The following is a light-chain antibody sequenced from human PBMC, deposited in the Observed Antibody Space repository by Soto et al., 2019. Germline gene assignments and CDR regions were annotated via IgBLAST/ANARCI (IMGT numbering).Light chain of an antibody. CDR2: STS. J-gene: IGLJ2*01. V-gene: IGLV1-44*01. Sequence: QSVLTQAPSASGTPGQRVTISCSGSTSNIGTNPVNWYQQLPGTAPKLLIYSTSQRPSGVPDRFSGSKSGTSVSLAISGLQSEDEGDYYCAAWDDSLRGPLFGGGTKLTVL. CDR1: TSNIGTNP. CDR3: AAWDDSLRGPL.